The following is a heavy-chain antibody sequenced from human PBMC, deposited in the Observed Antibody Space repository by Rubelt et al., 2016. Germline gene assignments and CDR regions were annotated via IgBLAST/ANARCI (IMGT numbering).Heavy chain of an antibody. J-gene: IGHJ4*02. CDR3: ATVRFLGSGGRWWTGFD. CDR1: GYSFTTYY. CDR2: IDPSGGAT. Sequence: GASVKISCKASGYSFTTYYMHWVRQAPGQGLEWMVMIDPSGGATNYAQKFQGRVTMTEDTSTDTAYMELSSLGSEETAVYYGATVRFLGSGGRWWTGFDWGQGTLVTVSS. V-gene: IGHV1-46*01. D-gene: IGHD2-15*01.